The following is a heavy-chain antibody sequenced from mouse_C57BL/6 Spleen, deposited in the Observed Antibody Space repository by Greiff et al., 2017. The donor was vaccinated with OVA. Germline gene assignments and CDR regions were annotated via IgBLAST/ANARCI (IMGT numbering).Heavy chain of an antibody. CDR2: INPYNGGT. D-gene: IGHD2-14*01. CDR1: GYTFTDYY. CDR3: AREVRGDYFDD. Sequence: VQLQQSGPVLVKPGASVKMSCKASGYTFTDYYMNWVKQSHGKSLEWIGVINPYNGGTSYNQKFKGKATLTVDKSSSTAYMELNSLTSEDSAVYYCAREVRGDYFDDWGQGTTLTVSS. J-gene: IGHJ2*01. V-gene: IGHV1-19*01.